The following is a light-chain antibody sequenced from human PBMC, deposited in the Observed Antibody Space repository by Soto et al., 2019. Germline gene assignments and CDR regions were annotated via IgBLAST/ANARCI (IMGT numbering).Light chain of an antibody. CDR1: QSVSRY. CDR3: QQRSHWPALT. Sequence: EIVLTQSPATLSLSPGERATLSCRASQSVSRYLAWYQQKPGQAPRLLIYDASNRATGIPARFSGSGSGTDFTLTISSLEPEDFAVYYCQQRSHWPALTFGPGTKVDIK. V-gene: IGKV3-11*01. CDR2: DAS. J-gene: IGKJ3*01.